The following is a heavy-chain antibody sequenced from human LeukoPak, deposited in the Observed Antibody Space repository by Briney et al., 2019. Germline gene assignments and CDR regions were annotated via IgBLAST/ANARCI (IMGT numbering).Heavy chain of an antibody. V-gene: IGHV4-59*01. CDR2: LYYSGTT. CDR1: GGSISGYF. J-gene: IGHJ5*02. CDR3: ARRSSSWKNWFDP. Sequence: NASETLSLTCTVSGGSISGYFWSWVRQPPGKGLELIGYLYYSGTTNYNPSLKSRVTMSVDMSKNQFSLKLSSVTAADTAVYYCARRSSSWKNWFDPWGQGTLVTVSS. D-gene: IGHD6-13*01.